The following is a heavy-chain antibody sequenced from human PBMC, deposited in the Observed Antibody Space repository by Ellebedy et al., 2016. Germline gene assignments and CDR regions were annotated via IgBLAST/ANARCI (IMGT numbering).Heavy chain of an antibody. D-gene: IGHD3-16*01. Sequence: SETLSLTXTVSGGSISSSSYYWGWIRQPPGKGLEWIGSIYYSGSTNYNPSLKSRVTISVDTSKNQFSLKLSSVTAADTAVYYCAKGSMITFGGLNWGQGTLVTVSS. CDR1: GGSISSSSYY. J-gene: IGHJ4*02. V-gene: IGHV4-39*07. CDR3: AKGSMITFGGLN. CDR2: IYYSGST.